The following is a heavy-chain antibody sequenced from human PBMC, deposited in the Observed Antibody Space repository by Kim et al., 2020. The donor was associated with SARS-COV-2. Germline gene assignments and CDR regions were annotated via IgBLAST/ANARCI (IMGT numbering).Heavy chain of an antibody. D-gene: IGHD3-22*01. V-gene: IGHV4-31*03. Sequence: SETLSLTCTVSGGSISSGGYYWSWIRQHPGKGLEWIGYIYYSGSTYYNPSLKSRVTISVDTSKNQFSLKLSSVTAADTAVYYCARDGGDSSGYPGYFQHWGQGTLVTVSS. J-gene: IGHJ1*01. CDR2: IYYSGST. CDR3: ARDGGDSSGYPGYFQH. CDR1: GGSISSGGYY.